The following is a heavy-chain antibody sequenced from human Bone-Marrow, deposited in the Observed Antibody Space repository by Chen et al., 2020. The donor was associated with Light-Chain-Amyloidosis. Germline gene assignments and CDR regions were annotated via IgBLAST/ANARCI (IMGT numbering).Heavy chain of an antibody. CDR3: VRDFDRVGAFDV. CDR1: GISITRGYY. Sequence: QVHLPEPGPGLVKPSQTLSLTCTVSGISITRGYYWGWIRQSPGKRLEWIATTFHSGSLFFNPSLKSRVTISLDKSKNQVSLTLKGLTAADTAIYYCVRDFDRVGAFDVWGQGTMVTVSS. J-gene: IGHJ3*01. CDR2: TFHSGSL. V-gene: IGHV4-38-2*02.